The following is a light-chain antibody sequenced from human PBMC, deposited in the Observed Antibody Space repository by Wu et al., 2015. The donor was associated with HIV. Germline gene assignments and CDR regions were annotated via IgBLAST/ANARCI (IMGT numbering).Light chain of an antibody. Sequence: IMTQSPDILSVSPGERVTLSCRASQRISSNVAWYHRRPGQAPRLLIYDASTRSTNIPAKFSGSGSGTDFTLTISRLEAEDFAVYYCQQYGNSPWTFGQGTKVESK. J-gene: IGKJ1*01. CDR1: QRISSN. V-gene: IGKV3-15*01. CDR2: DAS. CDR3: QQYGNSPWT.